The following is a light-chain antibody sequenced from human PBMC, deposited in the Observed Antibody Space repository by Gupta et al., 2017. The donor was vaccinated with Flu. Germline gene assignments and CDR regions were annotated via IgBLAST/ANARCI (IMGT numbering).Light chain of an antibody. V-gene: IGKV1-33*01. J-gene: IGKJ3*01. CDR1: QDISNY. Sequence: SSVSASVGDRVTITCQASQDISNYLNLYQQKPGKAPKLLIYDASNLETGVPSRFSGSGSGTDFTFTISSLQPEDIATYYCQQEDNLPITFGHGTKVDIK. CDR2: DAS. CDR3: QQEDNLPIT.